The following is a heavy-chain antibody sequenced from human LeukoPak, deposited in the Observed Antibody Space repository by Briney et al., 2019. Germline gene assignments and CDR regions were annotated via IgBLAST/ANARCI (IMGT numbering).Heavy chain of an antibody. V-gene: IGHV1-18*01. J-gene: IGHJ4*02. Sequence: ASVNVSCKASGYTFCSYGISWVRQAPGQGLEWMGWICAYNGNTNYAQKLQGRVTMTTDTSTSTAYMELRSLRSDDTAVYYCARVPAAAGTFAVDGDYWGQGTLVTVSS. D-gene: IGHD6-13*01. CDR3: ARVPAAAGTFAVDGDY. CDR2: ICAYNGNT. CDR1: GYTFCSYG.